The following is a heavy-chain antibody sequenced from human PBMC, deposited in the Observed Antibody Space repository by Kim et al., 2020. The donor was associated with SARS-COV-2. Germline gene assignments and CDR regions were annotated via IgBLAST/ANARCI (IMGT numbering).Heavy chain of an antibody. CDR3: ARSGYDFWSGYYRAFDY. V-gene: IGHV4-31*02. J-gene: IGHJ4*02. Sequence: RKSRVTISVDTSKNQFSLKLSSVTAADTAVYYCARSGYDFWSGYYRAFDYWGQGTLVTVSS. D-gene: IGHD3-3*01.